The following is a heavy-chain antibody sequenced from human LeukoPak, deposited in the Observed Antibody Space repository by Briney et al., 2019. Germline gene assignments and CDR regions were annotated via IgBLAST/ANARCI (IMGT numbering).Heavy chain of an antibody. CDR2: IIPIFGTA. D-gene: IGHD3-22*01. Sequence: SVKVSCKASGGTFTSYAISWVRQAPGQGLEWMGGIIPIFGTANYAQKFQGRVTITTEESTSKAYVELSSLRSEDTAVYYCARGGYDSSGYYRHFDYWGQGTLVTVSS. J-gene: IGHJ4*02. CDR1: GGTFTSYA. CDR3: ARGGYDSSGYYRHFDY. V-gene: IGHV1-69*05.